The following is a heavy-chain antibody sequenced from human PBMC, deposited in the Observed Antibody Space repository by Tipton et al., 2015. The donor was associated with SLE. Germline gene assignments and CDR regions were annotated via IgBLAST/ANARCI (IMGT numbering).Heavy chain of an antibody. CDR2: IYYSGST. V-gene: IGHV4-39*07. Sequence: TLSLTCTVSGGSISSSSYYWGWIRQPPGKGLEWIGSIYYSGSTYYNPSLKSRVTISVDTSKNQFSLKLSSVTAADTAVYYCARVTIAAAGTNDWGQGTLVTVSS. J-gene: IGHJ4*02. CDR1: GGSISSSSYY. D-gene: IGHD6-13*01. CDR3: ARVTIAAAGTND.